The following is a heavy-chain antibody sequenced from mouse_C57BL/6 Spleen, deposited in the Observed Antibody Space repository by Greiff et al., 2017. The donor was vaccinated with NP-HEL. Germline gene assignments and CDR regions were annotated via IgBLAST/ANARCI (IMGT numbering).Heavy chain of an antibody. Sequence: EVKLMESGGGLVKPGGSLKLSCAASGFTFSSYTMSWVRQTPEKRLEWVATISGGGGNTYYPDSVKGRFTISRDNAKNTLYLQMSSLRSEETALYYCAREDYYYGSDYYAMDYWGQGASGTVSS. J-gene: IGHJ4*01. D-gene: IGHD1-1*01. CDR2: ISGGGGNT. CDR3: AREDYYYGSDYYAMDY. CDR1: GFTFSSYT. V-gene: IGHV5-9*01.